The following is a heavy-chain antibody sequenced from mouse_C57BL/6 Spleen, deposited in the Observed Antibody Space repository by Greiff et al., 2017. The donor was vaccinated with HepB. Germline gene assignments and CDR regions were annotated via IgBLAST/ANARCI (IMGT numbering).Heavy chain of an antibody. CDR1: GFTFSDYG. V-gene: IGHV5-17*01. Sequence: DVKLVESGGGLVKPGGSLKLSCAASGFTFSDYGMHWVRQAPEKGLEWVAYISSGSSTIYYADTVKGRFTISRDNAKNTLFLQMTSLRSEDTAMYYCARASYSNSFDDWGQGTTLTVSS. CDR2: ISSGSSTI. J-gene: IGHJ2*01. D-gene: IGHD2-5*01. CDR3: ARASYSNSFDD.